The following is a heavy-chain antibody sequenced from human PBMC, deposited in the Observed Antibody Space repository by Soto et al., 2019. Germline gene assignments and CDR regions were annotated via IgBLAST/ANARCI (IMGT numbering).Heavy chain of an antibody. D-gene: IGHD5-12*01. CDR2: VSSDGERK. Sequence: GGSPILSSSASGCTFGDFSVHLVRQPPGKGLEWVATVSSDGERKYYAMSVKGRFAISKDNSMSTLLLQMDTLGPDDTAIYYCAKVERSGRGPPLSCHIWGQGTMVTVSS. CDR1: GCTFGDFS. J-gene: IGHJ3*02. CDR3: AKVERSGRGPPLSCHI. V-gene: IGHV3-30*18.